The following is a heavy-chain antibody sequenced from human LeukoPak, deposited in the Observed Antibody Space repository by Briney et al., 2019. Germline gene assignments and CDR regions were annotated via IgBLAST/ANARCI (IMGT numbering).Heavy chain of an antibody. CDR3: ARGSKYYYDSSGYYWFDY. J-gene: IGHJ4*02. V-gene: IGHV4-59*01. CDR2: IYYSGST. CDR1: GGSISSYY. D-gene: IGHD3-22*01. Sequence: PSETLSLTCTVSGGSISSYYWSWIRQPAGKGLEWIGYIYYSGSTNYNPSLKSRVTISVDTSKNQFSLKLSSVTAADTAVYYCARGSKYYYDSSGYYWFDYWGQGTLVTVSS.